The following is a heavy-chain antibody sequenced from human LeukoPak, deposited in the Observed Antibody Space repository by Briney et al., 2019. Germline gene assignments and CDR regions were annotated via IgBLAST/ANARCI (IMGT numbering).Heavy chain of an antibody. CDR2: ISVSGGAT. Sequence: GGSLRLSCAASGFTFSSYAMSWVRQAPGKGLEWVSSISVSGGATNYAGSVKGRFTISRDNSKNTLYLQMNRLRADDTAVYYCAKDWYLRGVIRIFDYWGQGTQVTVSS. CDR3: AKDWYLRGVIRIFDY. D-gene: IGHD3-10*02. CDR1: GFTFSSYA. J-gene: IGHJ4*02. V-gene: IGHV3-23*01.